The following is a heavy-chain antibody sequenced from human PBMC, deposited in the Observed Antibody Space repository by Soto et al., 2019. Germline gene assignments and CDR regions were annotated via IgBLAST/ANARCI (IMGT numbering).Heavy chain of an antibody. V-gene: IGHV3-30*18. Sequence: QVQLVGSGGGVVQPGRSLRLSCAASGFTFSSYGMHWVRQAPGKGLEWVAGISYEGSNKYYADSVKGRFTISRDNYEKTLYLQTNSPTDEARAVYCGAKDNGQAGYCSGRSGYSATDMDDWGKGTKVSVSS. CDR1: GFTFSSYG. J-gene: IGHJ6*04. CDR2: ISYEGSNK. D-gene: IGHD2-15*01. CDR3: AKDNGQAGYCSGRSGYSATDMDD.